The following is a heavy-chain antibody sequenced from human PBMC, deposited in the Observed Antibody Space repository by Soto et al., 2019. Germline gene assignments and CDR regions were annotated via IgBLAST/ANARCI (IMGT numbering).Heavy chain of an antibody. J-gene: IGHJ5*02. CDR3: ARERGYSSSWLNWFDP. CDR2: IYTSGST. D-gene: IGHD6-13*01. Sequence: QVQLQESGPGLVKPSETLSLTCTVSGGSISSYYWSWIRQPAGKGLEWIGRIYTSGSTNYNPSLKSRVTMSVDTYKNQFSLKLSSVTAADTAVYYCARERGYSSSWLNWFDPWGQGTLVTVSS. V-gene: IGHV4-4*07. CDR1: GGSISSYY.